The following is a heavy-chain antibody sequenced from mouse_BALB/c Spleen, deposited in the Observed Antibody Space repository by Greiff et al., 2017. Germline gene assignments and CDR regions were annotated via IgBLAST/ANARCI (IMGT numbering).Heavy chain of an antibody. CDR1: GFTFSSYG. CDR2: ISSGGSYT. D-gene: IGHD2-3*01. J-gene: IGHJ4*01. V-gene: IGHV5-6*01. Sequence: VQLKQSGGDLVKPGGSLKLSCAASGFTFSSYGMSWVRQTPDKRLEWVATISSGGSYTYYPDSVKGRFTISRDNAKNTLYLQMSSLKSEDTAMYYCASDGYSYAMDYWGQGTSVTVSS. CDR3: ASDGYSYAMDY.